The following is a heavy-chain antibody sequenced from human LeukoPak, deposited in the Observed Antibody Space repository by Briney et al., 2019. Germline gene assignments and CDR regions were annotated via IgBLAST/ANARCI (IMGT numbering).Heavy chain of an antibody. V-gene: IGHV4-39*01. CDR3: AGGSYDNRGYSFDY. CDR1: GGSISSVNYY. J-gene: IGHJ4*02. Sequence: SETLSLTCTVSGGSISSVNYYWGWIRQPPGKGLEWIGSVYYSGSTYYSPSLKSRVTISVDTSKNQFSLELSSVTAADTTVYYCAGGSYDNRGYSFDYWGQGTLVTVSS. CDR2: VYYSGST. D-gene: IGHD3-22*01.